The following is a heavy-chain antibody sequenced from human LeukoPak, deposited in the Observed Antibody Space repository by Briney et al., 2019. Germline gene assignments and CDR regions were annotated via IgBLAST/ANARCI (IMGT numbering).Heavy chain of an antibody. CDR3: ARGSSGVRGVYSPRPLGY. V-gene: IGHV4-34*01. D-gene: IGHD3-10*01. CDR2: INHSGST. J-gene: IGHJ4*02. CDR1: GGSFSGYY. Sequence: SETLSLTCAVYGGSFSGYYWIWLRQPPGKGLEWLGEINHSGSTNYNPSLKSRVTISVDTSKSQFSLKLSSVTAADTAVYYCARGSSGVRGVYSPRPLGYWGQGTLVSVSS.